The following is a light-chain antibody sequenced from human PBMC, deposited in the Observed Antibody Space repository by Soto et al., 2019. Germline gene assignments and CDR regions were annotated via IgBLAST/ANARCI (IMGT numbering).Light chain of an antibody. CDR3: QLRNNWPPEVT. V-gene: IGKV3-15*01. J-gene: IGKJ3*01. Sequence: EMVITQSPATLSVCPGERATLSCRASQSVSSNLAWYQQKPGQAPRLLIYGASTRATGIPARFSGSGSGTEFTLTISSLEPEDFAVYYCQLRNNWPPEVTFGPGTKVDIK. CDR1: QSVSSN. CDR2: GAS.